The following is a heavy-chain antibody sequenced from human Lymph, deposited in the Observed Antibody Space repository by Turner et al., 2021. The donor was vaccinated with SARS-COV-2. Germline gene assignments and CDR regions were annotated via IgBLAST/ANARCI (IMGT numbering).Heavy chain of an antibody. V-gene: IGHV1-69*10. CDR1: GGTFSSYA. Sequence: QVQLVQSGAEVKKPGSSVKVSCKASGGTFSSYAISWVRQAPGQGLEWMGGIIPSLRIATYAQKFQGRVTITAEKSTSTAYMELSSLRSEDTAVFYCARVVGGFGELGYYYYGMDVWGQGTTVTVSS. CDR2: IIPSLRIA. J-gene: IGHJ6*02. D-gene: IGHD3-10*01. CDR3: ARVVGGFGELGYYYYGMDV.